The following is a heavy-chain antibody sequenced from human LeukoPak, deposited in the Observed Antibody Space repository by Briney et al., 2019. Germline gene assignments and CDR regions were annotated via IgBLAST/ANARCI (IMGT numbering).Heavy chain of an antibody. Sequence: SETLSLTCTVSGGSISSYYWSWIRQPPGKGLEWIGYIYYSGSTNYNPSLKSRVNISVDTSKNQFSLKLSSVTAADTAVYYCARGTNYDSSGYGYFDYWGQGTLVTASP. D-gene: IGHD3-22*01. CDR1: GGSISSYY. CDR2: IYYSGST. CDR3: ARGTNYDSSGYGYFDY. V-gene: IGHV4-59*01. J-gene: IGHJ4*02.